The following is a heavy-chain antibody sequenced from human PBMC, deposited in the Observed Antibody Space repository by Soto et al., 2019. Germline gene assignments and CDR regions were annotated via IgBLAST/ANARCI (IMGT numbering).Heavy chain of an antibody. J-gene: IGHJ6*03. CDR1: GFTFSSYW. CDR3: ARDAYIVVVPAAIRSYYYYYMDV. Sequence: EVQLVESGGGLVQPGGSLRLSCAASGFTFSSYWMHWVRQAPGKGLVWVSRINSDGSSTSYADYVKGRFTISRDNAKNTLYLQMNSLRAEDTAVYYCARDAYIVVVPAAIRSYYYYYMDVWGKGTTVTVSS. CDR2: INSDGSST. V-gene: IGHV3-74*01. D-gene: IGHD2-2*01.